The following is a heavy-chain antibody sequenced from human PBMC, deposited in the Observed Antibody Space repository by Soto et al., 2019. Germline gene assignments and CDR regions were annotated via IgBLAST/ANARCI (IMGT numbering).Heavy chain of an antibody. V-gene: IGHV3-74*01. D-gene: IGHD3-16*01. CDR1: GFTFGSYW. CDR3: VRVSCTYTTCKVPFDS. Sequence: GGSLRLSCAASGFTFGSYWMHWVRQAPGKGLVWVSYISYDGSSTNYADSVKGRFTISRDNAKNRLFLQMDNLRDEDTAVYYCVRVSCTYTTCKVPFDSWGQGTLVTVSS. CDR2: ISYDGSST. J-gene: IGHJ4*02.